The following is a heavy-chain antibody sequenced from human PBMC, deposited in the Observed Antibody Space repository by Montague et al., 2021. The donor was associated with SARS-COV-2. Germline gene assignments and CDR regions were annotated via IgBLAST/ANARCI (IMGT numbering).Heavy chain of an antibody. V-gene: IGHV4-34*01. J-gene: IGHJ3*02. CDR2: INQGGAP. CDR3: ARGRPVQGSFRHFDSISSGALDI. CDR1: RGSFSNYY. Sequence: SETLSLTCAVSRGSFSNYYWTWIRQSPGKGLEWIGEINQGGAPNYTPSLKSRVTISLDTSKKQISLKLNSVTAADTAVFFCARGRPVQGSFRHFDSISSGALDIWGQGSLVIVSS. D-gene: IGHD3-9*01.